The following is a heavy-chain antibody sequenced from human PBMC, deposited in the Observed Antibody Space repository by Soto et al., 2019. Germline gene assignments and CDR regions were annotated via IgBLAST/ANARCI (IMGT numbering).Heavy chain of an antibody. J-gene: IGHJ4*02. Sequence: SVKVSCKASGGSFSSYAISWVRQAPGQGLEWMGGIIPIFGTANYAQKFQGRVTITADESTSTAYMELSSLRSEDTAVYYCARGTIFGVVIMSYYFDYWGQGTLVTVSS. CDR3: ARGTIFGVVIMSYYFDY. CDR1: GGSFSSYA. D-gene: IGHD3-3*01. V-gene: IGHV1-69*13. CDR2: IIPIFGTA.